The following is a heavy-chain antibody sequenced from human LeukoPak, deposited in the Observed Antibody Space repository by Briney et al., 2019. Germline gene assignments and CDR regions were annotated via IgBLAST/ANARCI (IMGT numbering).Heavy chain of an antibody. CDR1: GFNFDNFA. D-gene: IGHD3-22*01. CDR3: AKEDYDSSGYFHYFDY. CDR2: ISYDGSNK. Sequence: GGSLRLSCVVSGFNFDNFAMHWVRQAPGKGLEWVAVISYDGSNKYYADSVKGRFTISRDNSKNTLYPQMNSLRAEDTAVYYCAKEDYDSSGYFHYFDYWGQGTLVTVSS. V-gene: IGHV3-30*04. J-gene: IGHJ4*02.